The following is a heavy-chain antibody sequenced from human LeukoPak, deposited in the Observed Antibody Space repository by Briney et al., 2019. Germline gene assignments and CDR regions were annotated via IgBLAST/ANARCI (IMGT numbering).Heavy chain of an antibody. V-gene: IGHV4-39*01. Sequence: PSETLSLTCTVPGGSISSSSYYWGWIRQPPGKGLEWIGSIYYSGSTYYNPSLKSRVTISVDTSRNQFSLKLSSVTAADTAVYYCARHGSWFGELSYFDYWGQGTLVTVSS. J-gene: IGHJ4*02. CDR2: IYYSGST. D-gene: IGHD3-10*01. CDR1: GGSISSSSYY. CDR3: ARHGSWFGELSYFDY.